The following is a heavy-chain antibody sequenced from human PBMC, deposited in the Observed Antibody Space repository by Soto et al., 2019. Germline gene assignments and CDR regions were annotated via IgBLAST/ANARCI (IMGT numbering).Heavy chain of an antibody. V-gene: IGHV3-11*01. D-gene: IGHD3-3*01. CDR3: AGARSGPLDY. CDR1: GGTFSDYY. Sequence: QVQLVQSGAEVKKPGSSVKVSCKASGGTFSDYYMSWIRQAPGKGLEWVSYISSSGSTIYYADSVKGRFTISRDNAKNSLYLQMNSLRAEDTAVYYCAGARSGPLDYWGQGTLVTVSS. J-gene: IGHJ4*02. CDR2: ISSSGSTI.